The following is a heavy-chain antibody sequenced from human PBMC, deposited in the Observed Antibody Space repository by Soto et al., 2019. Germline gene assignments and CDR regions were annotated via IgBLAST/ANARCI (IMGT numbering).Heavy chain of an antibody. J-gene: IGHJ6*02. Sequence: VSVKVSCKASGYTFTSYGISWVRQAPGQGLEWMGWISAYNGNTNYAQKLQGRVTMTTDTSTSTAYMELRSLRSDDTAVYYCARDRDIVVVPAAISNYYYGMDVWGQGTTVTVSS. V-gene: IGHV1-18*04. CDR2: ISAYNGNT. CDR3: ARDRDIVVVPAAISNYYYGMDV. D-gene: IGHD2-2*02. CDR1: GYTFTSYG.